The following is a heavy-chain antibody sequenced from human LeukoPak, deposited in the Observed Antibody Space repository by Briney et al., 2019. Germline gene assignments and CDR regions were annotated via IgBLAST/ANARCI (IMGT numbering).Heavy chain of an antibody. CDR2: ISGRGDYT. V-gene: IGHV3-23*01. CDR1: GFTFTNYA. J-gene: IGHJ4*02. Sequence: PGGSLRLSCAASGFTFTNYAMNWVRQAPGKGLHWVSTISGRGDYTYYADSVKGRFTISRDNSKNTLYLQMNSLRAEDTAVYYCANEIRPNDYWGQGTLVTVSS. D-gene: IGHD4-17*01. CDR3: ANEIRPNDY.